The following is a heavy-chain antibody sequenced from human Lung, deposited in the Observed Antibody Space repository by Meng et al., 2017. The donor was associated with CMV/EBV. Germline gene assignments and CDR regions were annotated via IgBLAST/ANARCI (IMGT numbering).Heavy chain of an antibody. CDR2: ISYTSHYI. Sequence: SCAASGFTFSSFTMNWVRQAPGKGLEWVSSISYTSHYIYYADSLKGRFTISRDNARNSLYPQMNSLRAEDTAVYYLAGSRSCRYSPFDYWGQGTLVTVSS. D-gene: IGHD6-19*01. CDR1: GFTFSSFT. CDR3: AGSRSCRYSPFDY. J-gene: IGHJ4*02. V-gene: IGHV3-21*01.